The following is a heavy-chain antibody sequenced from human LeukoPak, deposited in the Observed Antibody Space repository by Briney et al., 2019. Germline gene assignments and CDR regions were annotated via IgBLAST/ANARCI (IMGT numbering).Heavy chain of an antibody. V-gene: IGHV3-7*03. CDR2: IKQDGSEK. CDR1: GFTLGGFW. Sequence: PGGSLRLSCAASGFTLGGFWISWVRQAPGKGLEWVANIKQDGSEKHYVDSVKGRFTISRDNAKNSLYLQMNSLRAEDTALYYCAKGVRVTMVRGAFDIWGQGTMVTVSS. CDR3: AKGVRVTMVRGAFDI. J-gene: IGHJ3*02. D-gene: IGHD3-10*01.